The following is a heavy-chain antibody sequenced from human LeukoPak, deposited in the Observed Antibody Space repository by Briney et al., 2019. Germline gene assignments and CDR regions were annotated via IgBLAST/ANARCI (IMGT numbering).Heavy chain of an antibody. CDR1: GFTFSSYA. Sequence: PGGSLRLSCAASGFTFSSYAMSWVRQAPGKGLEGVSAISGSGGSTYYADSVKGRFTIYRDNSKNTLYLQMNSLRAEDTAVYYCAKGYDSSGYYLIDYWGQGTLVTVSS. J-gene: IGHJ4*02. D-gene: IGHD3-22*01. CDR3: AKGYDSSGYYLIDY. CDR2: ISGSGGST. V-gene: IGHV3-23*01.